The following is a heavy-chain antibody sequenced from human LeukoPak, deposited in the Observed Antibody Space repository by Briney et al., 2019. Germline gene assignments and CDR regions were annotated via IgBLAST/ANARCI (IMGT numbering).Heavy chain of an antibody. D-gene: IGHD3-10*01. J-gene: IGHJ5*02. Sequence: GGSLRLSCSASTFTFNNFGMHWVRQTPGKGREWVAFIRYDGNNTYYADSVKGRFTISRDNAKNSLYLQMSSLRDDDAAFYYCTRGARFGELYSWFDPWGLGTLVTVSS. CDR1: TFTFNNFG. CDR2: IRYDGNNT. CDR3: TRGARFGELYSWFDP. V-gene: IGHV3-30*02.